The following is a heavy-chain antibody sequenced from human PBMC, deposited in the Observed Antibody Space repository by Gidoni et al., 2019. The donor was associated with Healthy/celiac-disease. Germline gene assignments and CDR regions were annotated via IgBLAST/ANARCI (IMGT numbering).Heavy chain of an antibody. J-gene: IGHJ5*02. CDR2: ISAYNGNT. D-gene: IGHD2-2*02. CDR1: GYTFTSYG. V-gene: IGHV1-18*01. Sequence: QVQLVQSGAEVKKPGASVKVSCKASGYTFTSYGISWVRQAPGQGLEWMGWISAYNGNTNYAQKLQGRVTMTTDTSTSTAYMELRSLRSDDTAVYYCARNDQPYCSSTSCYTSNWFDPWGQGTLVTVSS. CDR3: ARNDQPYCSSTSCYTSNWFDP.